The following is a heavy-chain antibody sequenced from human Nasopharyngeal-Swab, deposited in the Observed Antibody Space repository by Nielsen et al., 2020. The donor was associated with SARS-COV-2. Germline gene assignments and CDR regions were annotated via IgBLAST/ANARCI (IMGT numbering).Heavy chain of an antibody. Sequence: ASVKVSCKASGYTFMDFKMHWVRQAPGQGLEWMGWINPDTGGTTYAQRFQGWVTMTRDTSISTFYMDLNRLKSDGMAVYYCARLGAAGDFGYWGQGTLVTVSS. CDR3: ARLGAAGDFGY. D-gene: IGHD6-13*01. J-gene: IGHJ4*02. CDR2: INPDTGGT. V-gene: IGHV1-2*04. CDR1: GYTFMDFK.